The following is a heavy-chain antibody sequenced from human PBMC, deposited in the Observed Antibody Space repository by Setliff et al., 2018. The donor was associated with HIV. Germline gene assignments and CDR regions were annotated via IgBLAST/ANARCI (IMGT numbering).Heavy chain of an antibody. V-gene: IGHV4-39*07. CDR2: IYSSGST. D-gene: IGHD6-13*01. CDR3: ARGRSRWTYYNYYYMDV. Sequence: PSETLSLTCTVSGGSSSSRSYYWGWIRQPPGKGLEWIGSIYSSGSTYYNPSLKSRVTISVDTSKKQFSLKLNSVTAADTAVYYCARGRSRWTYYNYYYMDVWGKGTTVTVSS. J-gene: IGHJ6*03. CDR1: GGSSSSRSYY.